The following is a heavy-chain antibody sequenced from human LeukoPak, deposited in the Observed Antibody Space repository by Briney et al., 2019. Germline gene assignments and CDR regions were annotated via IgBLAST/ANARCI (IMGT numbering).Heavy chain of an antibody. J-gene: IGHJ6*02. CDR1: GFTFSSYA. Sequence: GGSLRLSCAASGFTFSSYAMSWVRQAPGKGLEWVSAISGSGGSTYYADSVKGRFAISRDNSKNTLYLQMNSLRAEDTAVYYCAKGGSYYYYYGMDVWGQGTTVTVSS. CDR2: ISGSGGST. CDR3: AKGGSYYYYYGMDV. V-gene: IGHV3-23*01. D-gene: IGHD3-10*01.